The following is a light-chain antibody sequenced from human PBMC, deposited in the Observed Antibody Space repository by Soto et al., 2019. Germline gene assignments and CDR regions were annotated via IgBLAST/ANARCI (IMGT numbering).Light chain of an antibody. Sequence: EIVLTQSPGTLSLSPGERATLSCRASQSVSSSYLAWYQQKPGQAPRLLIYGASSRATGIPDRFSGSGSGXXXXLTXXRXXXXXXAVYYCQQYGSPITFGPGTKVDIK. CDR1: QSVSSSY. J-gene: IGKJ3*01. CDR2: GAS. V-gene: IGKV3-20*01. CDR3: QQYGSPIT.